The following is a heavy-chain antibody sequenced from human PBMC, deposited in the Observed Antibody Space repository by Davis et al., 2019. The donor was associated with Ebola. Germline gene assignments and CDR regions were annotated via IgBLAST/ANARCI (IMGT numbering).Heavy chain of an antibody. CDR3: TTRLVNHFDY. Sequence: PGGSLRLSCAVSGFTFDNYGMSWVRQAPGEGLEWVSTIRTSDDSTYYADSVRGRFTISRDDSKNTVFLHMNTLRAEDTAIYYCTTRLVNHFDYWGQGTLVTVSS. V-gene: IGHV3-23*01. D-gene: IGHD6-19*01. CDR2: IRTSDDST. J-gene: IGHJ4*02. CDR1: GFTFDNYG.